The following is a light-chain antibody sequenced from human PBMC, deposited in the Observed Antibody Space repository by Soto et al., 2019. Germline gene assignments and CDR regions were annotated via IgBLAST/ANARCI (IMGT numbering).Light chain of an antibody. J-gene: IGKJ2*01. CDR3: QQYCSSPLYT. Sequence: EIVLTQSPGTLSLSPGERATLSCRASQSVSSSYLAWYQQKPGQAPRLLIYGVSSRATGIPDRFSGSGSGTDFTLTISRLEPEDFAVYYCQQYCSSPLYTFGQGTKLEIK. V-gene: IGKV3-20*01. CDR1: QSVSSSY. CDR2: GVS.